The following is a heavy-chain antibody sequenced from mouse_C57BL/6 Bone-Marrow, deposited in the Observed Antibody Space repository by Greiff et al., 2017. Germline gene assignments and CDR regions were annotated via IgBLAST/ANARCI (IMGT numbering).Heavy chain of an antibody. CDR1: GFTFSSYG. J-gene: IGHJ3*01. CDR2: ISSGGSCT. V-gene: IGHV5-6*01. D-gene: IGHD3-3*01. Sequence: EVKLMESGGDLVKPGGSLKLSCAASGFTFSSYGMSWVRQTPDRGLEWVATISSGGSCTNYPDSVKGRFTIARDKAKNTLYLQMSSLKSEDTAMYYCARHVEGRGWFAYWGQGTLVTVSA. CDR3: ARHVEGRGWFAY.